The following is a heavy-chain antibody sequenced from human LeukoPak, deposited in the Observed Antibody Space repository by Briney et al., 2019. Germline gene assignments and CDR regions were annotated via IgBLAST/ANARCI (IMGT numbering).Heavy chain of an antibody. CDR3: ARLGEAAAAEYFQH. V-gene: IGHV5-51*01. D-gene: IGHD6-13*01. J-gene: IGHJ1*01. CDR1: GYTFTNYW. CDR2: IHPGDSDT. Sequence: GESLKISCEASGYTFTNYWIVWVRQMPGIGLEWMGIIHPGDSDTRYSPSFQGHVTITADKSITTAYLQWSSLKASDTAMYYCARLGEAAAAEYFQHWGQGTLVTVSS.